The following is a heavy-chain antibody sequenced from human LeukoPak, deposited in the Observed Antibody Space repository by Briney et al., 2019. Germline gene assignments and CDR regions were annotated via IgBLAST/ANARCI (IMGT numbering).Heavy chain of an antibody. CDR2: INHSGST. D-gene: IGHD3-10*01. V-gene: IGHV4-34*01. Sequence: PSETLSLTCAVYGGSFSGYYWSWIRQPPGKGLEWIGEINHSGSTNYNPSLKSRVTISVDTSKNQFSLKLSSVTAADTAVYYCARRRYGIITLVRGVPFDYWGQGTLVTVSS. J-gene: IGHJ4*02. CDR3: ARRRYGIITLVRGVPFDY. CDR1: GGSFSGYY.